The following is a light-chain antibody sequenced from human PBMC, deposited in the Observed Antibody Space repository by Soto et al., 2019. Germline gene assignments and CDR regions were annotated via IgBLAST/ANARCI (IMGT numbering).Light chain of an antibody. CDR1: QSISSW. CDR3: QQHWT. J-gene: IGKJ1*01. Sequence: DIQMTQSPSTLSASVGDRVTITCRASQSISSWLAWYQQKPGKAPNLLIYKASSLESGVPSRFSGSGSGTEFTLPIRNLLPDNFAKYYSQQHWTFGQGTKVEIK. V-gene: IGKV1-5*03. CDR2: KAS.